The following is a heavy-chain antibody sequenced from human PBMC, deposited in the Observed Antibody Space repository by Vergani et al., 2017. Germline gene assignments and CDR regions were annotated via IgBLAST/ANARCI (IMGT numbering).Heavy chain of an antibody. CDR3: ARETDTGSSVSYNYYAMDV. CDR2: MSSGDSI. Sequence: QVQLVESGGGLVKPGGSLRLSCAASGFTFSDHYMSWVRQAPGKGLEWISYMSSGDSIYYADSVKGRFTVSRDNTKNTLYLQMNSLRAEDTAVYYCARETDTGSSVSYNYYAMDVWGQGTPVTVSS. CDR1: GFTFSDHY. D-gene: IGHD3-9*01. V-gene: IGHV3-11*04. J-gene: IGHJ6*02.